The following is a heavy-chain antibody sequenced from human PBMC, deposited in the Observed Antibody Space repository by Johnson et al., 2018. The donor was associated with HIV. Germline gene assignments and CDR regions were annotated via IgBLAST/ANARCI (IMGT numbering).Heavy chain of an antibody. V-gene: IGHV3-30*03. CDR1: GFTFSSYG. CDR3: ARTPRPYYYDSSDGAFDI. D-gene: IGHD3-22*01. J-gene: IGHJ3*02. Sequence: QVQLVESGGGVVQPGGSLRLSCAASGFTFSSYGMHWVRQAPGKGLEWVAIISYDGSNKYYADSVKGRFTISRDNSKNTLYLHMNSLRAEDTAVFYCARTPRPYYYDSSDGAFDIWGQGTMVTVSS. CDR2: ISYDGSNK.